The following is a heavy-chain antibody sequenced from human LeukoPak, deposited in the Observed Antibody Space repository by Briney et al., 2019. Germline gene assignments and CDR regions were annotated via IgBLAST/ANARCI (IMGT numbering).Heavy chain of an antibody. CDR3: ARDSQYYYDSSGYSFSY. V-gene: IGHV1-69*01. CDR2: ITPIFGTA. D-gene: IGHD3-22*01. J-gene: IGHJ4*02. Sequence: ASVKVSCKASGGTFSSYAISWVRQAPGQGLEWMGGITPIFGTANYAQKFQGRVTITADESTSTAYMELSSLRSEDTAVYYCARDSQYYYDSSGYSFSYWGQGTLVTVSS. CDR1: GGTFSSYA.